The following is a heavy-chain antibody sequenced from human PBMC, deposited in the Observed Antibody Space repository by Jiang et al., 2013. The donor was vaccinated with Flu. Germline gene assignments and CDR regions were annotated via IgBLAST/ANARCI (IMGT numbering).Heavy chain of an antibody. J-gene: IGHJ6*02. CDR1: GYSFTSYY. CDR3: ARLGEIGYYFYGLDV. CDR2: IHPDDSNT. D-gene: IGHD3-22*01. V-gene: IGHV5-51*01. Sequence: QLVESGAEVKEPGESLKISCKASGYSFTSYYIGWVRLMPGKGLEWMGIIHPDDSNTKYSPSFQGQVTISADRSISTAYLQWNSLKASDTAIYFCARLGEIGYYFYGLDVWGQGTAVTVSS.